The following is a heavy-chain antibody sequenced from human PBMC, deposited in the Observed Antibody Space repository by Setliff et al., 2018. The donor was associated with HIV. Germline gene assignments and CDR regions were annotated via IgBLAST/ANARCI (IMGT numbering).Heavy chain of an antibody. CDR2: IYYSGGT. V-gene: IGHV4-39*01. J-gene: IGHJ4*02. Sequence: PSETLSLTCTVSGDSISSSSYYWGWLRQPPGKGLECIGNIYYSGGTNYNPSLKSRLTISLDTSKNQFSLKLTSVTAADTAIYYCAGRPVLHNSGSVSDKWGQGTLVTVSS. CDR1: GDSISSSSYY. CDR3: AGRPVLHNSGSVSDK. D-gene: IGHD6-25*01.